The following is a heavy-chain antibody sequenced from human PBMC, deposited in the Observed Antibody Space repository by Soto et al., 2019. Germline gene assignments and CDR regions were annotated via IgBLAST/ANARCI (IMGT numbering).Heavy chain of an antibody. CDR3: AQDLWSGRGGGIDY. D-gene: IGHD3-3*01. V-gene: IGHV3-23*01. CDR2: ISGAALNT. CDR1: GFTFSSYA. Sequence: EVQLLDSGGGLVQPGGSLRLSCAASGFTFSSYAMHWVRQAPGKGLEWVSTISGAALNTYYADSVKGRCTISRDSSKRTVYLQMNSLSAADTAVYYCAQDLWSGRGGGIDYWGQGTLVTVSS. J-gene: IGHJ4*02.